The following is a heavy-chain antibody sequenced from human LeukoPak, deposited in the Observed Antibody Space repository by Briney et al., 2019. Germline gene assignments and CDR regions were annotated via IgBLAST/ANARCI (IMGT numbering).Heavy chain of an antibody. CDR3: ARVLHTFYYDNSGYYSNYYYYAMDV. Sequence: GRSLRLSCAASGFTFSSYGMHWVRQAPGKGLEWVAVIWYDGSNKYSADSVKGRFTISRDNSKNTLYLQMNSLRAEDTAVYYCARVLHTFYYDNSGYYSNYYYYAMDVWGQGTTVTVSS. D-gene: IGHD3-22*01. J-gene: IGHJ6*02. V-gene: IGHV3-33*01. CDR2: IWYDGSNK. CDR1: GFTFSSYG.